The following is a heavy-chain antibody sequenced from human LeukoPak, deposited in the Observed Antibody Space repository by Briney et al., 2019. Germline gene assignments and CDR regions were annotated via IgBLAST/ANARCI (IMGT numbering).Heavy chain of an antibody. CDR3: ARGGRYSSGWPSDY. Sequence: ASVKVSCKASGYTFTDYYIHWVRQAPGQGLEWMGWISAYNGNTNYAQKLQGRVTMTTDTSTSTAYMELRSLRSDDTAVYYCARGGRYSSGWPSDYWGQGTLVTVSS. J-gene: IGHJ4*02. D-gene: IGHD6-19*01. CDR1: GYTFTDYY. V-gene: IGHV1-18*04. CDR2: ISAYNGNT.